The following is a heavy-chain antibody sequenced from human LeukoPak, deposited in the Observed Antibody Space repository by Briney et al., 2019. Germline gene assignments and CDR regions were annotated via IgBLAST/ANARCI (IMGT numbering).Heavy chain of an antibody. J-gene: IGHJ4*02. CDR1: GYTFTNHN. Sequence: ASVKVSCKTSGYTFTNHNINWVRQASGRGLERMGWINPNSDDKGYAQKFQGRVTMTRDTSIRTSYMELSSLSSEDTAVYYCARGPPGPDYGDYFDSWGQGTLVTVSS. D-gene: IGHD4-17*01. CDR2: INPNSDDK. V-gene: IGHV1-8*02. CDR3: ARGPPGPDYGDYFDS.